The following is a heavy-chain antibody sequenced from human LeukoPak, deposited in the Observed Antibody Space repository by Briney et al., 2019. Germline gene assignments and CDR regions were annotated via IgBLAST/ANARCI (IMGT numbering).Heavy chain of an antibody. CDR1: GGTCSSYA. V-gene: IGHV1-69*01. CDR3: ARERFPGYYYDSSGYYPAFDY. D-gene: IGHD3-22*01. CDR2: IIPIFGTA. J-gene: IGHJ4*02. Sequence: ASVKVSCKASGGTCSSYAISWVRQAPGQGLEWMGGIIPIFGTANYAQKFQGRVTITADESTSTAYMELSSLRSEDTAVYYCARERFPGYYYDSSGYYPAFDYWGQGTLVTVSS.